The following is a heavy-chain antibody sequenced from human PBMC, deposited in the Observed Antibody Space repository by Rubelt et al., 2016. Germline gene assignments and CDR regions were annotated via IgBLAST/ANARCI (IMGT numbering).Heavy chain of an antibody. D-gene: IGHD3-10*01. Sequence: QVQLVQSGAEVKKPGASVKVSCKASGYTFTSYGISWVRQAPGQGLEWMGWISASNGNTNYAQKLQGRVTMTTDTSTGTAYMELRSLRSDDTAVYYCARDPLPVRGVIMTPTHWGQGTLVTVSS. J-gene: IGHJ4*02. CDR3: ARDPLPVRGVIMTPTH. CDR1: GYTFTSYG. V-gene: IGHV1-18*01. CDR2: ISASNGNT.